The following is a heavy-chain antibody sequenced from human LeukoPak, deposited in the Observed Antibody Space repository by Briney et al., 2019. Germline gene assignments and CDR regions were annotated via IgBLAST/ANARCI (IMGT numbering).Heavy chain of an antibody. CDR1: GGTFNGYY. J-gene: IGHJ4*02. Sequence: SETLSLTCAVYGGTFNGYYLSWVRQPPGKGLEWIGEINHSGSTKYNPSLKSRVTISVDTSKNQFSLKLSSVTAADTAVYYCARGRRGQWLVLDYWGQGTLVTVSS. V-gene: IGHV4-34*01. CDR3: ARGRRGQWLVLDY. D-gene: IGHD6-19*01. CDR2: INHSGST.